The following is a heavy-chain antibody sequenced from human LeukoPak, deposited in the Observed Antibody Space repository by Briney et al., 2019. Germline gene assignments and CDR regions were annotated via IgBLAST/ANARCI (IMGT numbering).Heavy chain of an antibody. CDR1: GFTFSSYW. Sequence: GGSLRLSCAASGFTFSSYWMHWVRQAPGKGLVWVSRINSDWSSTSYAVSVKGRFTITRDNAKNTLYLQMNSLRAEDTAVYYCFGTPKDILTGYYRIGAFDIWGQGIMVTVSS. CDR3: FGTPKDILTGYYRIGAFDI. V-gene: IGHV3-74*01. CDR2: INSDWSST. D-gene: IGHD3-9*01. J-gene: IGHJ3*02.